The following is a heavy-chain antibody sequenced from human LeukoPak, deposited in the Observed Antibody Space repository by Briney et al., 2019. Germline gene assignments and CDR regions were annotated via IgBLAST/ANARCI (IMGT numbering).Heavy chain of an antibody. Sequence: GGSLRLSCAASGFTFSSYAMSWVRQAPGKGLEWVSAISGSGGSTYYPDSVKGRFTISRDNSKNTLYLQMNSLRVEDTAVYYCAKDLWPSASPPGYSYGYSYYYYGMDVWGQGTTVTVSS. J-gene: IGHJ6*02. CDR3: AKDLWPSASPPGYSYGYSYYYYGMDV. V-gene: IGHV3-23*01. CDR2: ISGSGGST. CDR1: GFTFSSYA. D-gene: IGHD5-18*01.